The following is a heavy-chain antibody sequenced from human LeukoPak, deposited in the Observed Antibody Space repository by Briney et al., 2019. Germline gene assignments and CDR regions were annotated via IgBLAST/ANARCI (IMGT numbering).Heavy chain of an antibody. D-gene: IGHD3-22*01. CDR3: AKDDHYYDSADY. J-gene: IGHJ4*02. CDR1: GFTFSSYA. Sequence: GGSLRLSCAASGFTFSSYAMHWVRQAPGKGLEWVAVISYDGSNKYYADSVKGRFTISRDNSKNTLYLQMNSLRAEDTAVYYCAKDDHYYDSADYWGQGTLVTVSS. V-gene: IGHV3-30*04. CDR2: ISYDGSNK.